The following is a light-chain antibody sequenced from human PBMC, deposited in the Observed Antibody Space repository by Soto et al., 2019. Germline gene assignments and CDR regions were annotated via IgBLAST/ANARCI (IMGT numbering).Light chain of an antibody. CDR3: QQYNKRWT. V-gene: IGKV3-15*01. Sequence: EIVMTQSPATLSVSPGERVTLSCRASQSVSSNLAWYQQKPGQAPRLLIYGASTRATGIPTRFSGSGSGTEFTLTISSLQSEDFAVYYCQQYNKRWTFGHGTKVENK. CDR1: QSVSSN. J-gene: IGKJ1*01. CDR2: GAS.